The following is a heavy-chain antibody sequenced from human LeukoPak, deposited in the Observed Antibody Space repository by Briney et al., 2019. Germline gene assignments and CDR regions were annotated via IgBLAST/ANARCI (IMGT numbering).Heavy chain of an antibody. CDR1: GGSISSSSYY. Sequence: SETLSLTCTVSGGSISSSSYYWGWIRQPPGKGLEWIGSIYYSASTYYNPSLKSRVTISVDTSKNQFSLKLSSVTAADTAVYYCAREHLYSSSFYYWGQGTLVTVSS. J-gene: IGHJ4*02. D-gene: IGHD6-6*01. V-gene: IGHV4-39*07. CDR3: AREHLYSSSFYY. CDR2: IYYSAST.